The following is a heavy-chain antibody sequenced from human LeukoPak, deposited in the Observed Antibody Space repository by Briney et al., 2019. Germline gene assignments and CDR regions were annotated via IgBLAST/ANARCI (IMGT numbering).Heavy chain of an antibody. Sequence: GGSLRLSCAASGFTVSTNYMSWVRLAPGKGLEWVSVIYSVSSTYYADSLKGRFTISRDNSKNTLYLQMNSLRAEDTAVYYCARDTDSSGYYGGSHYWGQGTLVTVSS. CDR1: GFTVSTNY. V-gene: IGHV3-66*02. CDR2: IYSVSST. J-gene: IGHJ4*02. CDR3: ARDTDSSGYYGGSHY. D-gene: IGHD3-22*01.